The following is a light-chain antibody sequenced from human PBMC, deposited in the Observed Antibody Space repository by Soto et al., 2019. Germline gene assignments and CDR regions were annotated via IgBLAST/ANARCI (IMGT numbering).Light chain of an antibody. CDR2: AAS. J-gene: IGKJ3*01. V-gene: IGKV1-39*01. Sequence: DIQMTQSPSSLSASVGDRVTITCRASQSISSSLNGYQQKPGKAPKLLIYAASTLQVGCPSRFSGSGSGTDFTLTISSLQPEDFATYYWQQSYTAPFTFGPGTKVDVK. CDR1: QSISSS. CDR3: QQSYTAPFT.